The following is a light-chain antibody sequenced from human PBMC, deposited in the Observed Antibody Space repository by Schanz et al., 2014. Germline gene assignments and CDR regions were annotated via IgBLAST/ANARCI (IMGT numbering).Light chain of an antibody. CDR1: SSDIGRYNY. CDR3: ATWDDSLL. V-gene: IGLV2-8*01. Sequence: QSALTQPPSASGSPGQSVTISCTGTSSDIGRYNYVSWYQHHPGKAPKLLIYDVTKRPSGVPDRFSASKSGTSASLAISGLRSEDEADYYCATWDDSLLFGGGTKVTVL. J-gene: IGLJ3*02. CDR2: DVT.